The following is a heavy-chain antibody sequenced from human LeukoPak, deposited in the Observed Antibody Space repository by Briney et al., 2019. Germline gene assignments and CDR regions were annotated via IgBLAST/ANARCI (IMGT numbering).Heavy chain of an antibody. D-gene: IGHD1-14*01. CDR1: GVSISSYH. V-gene: IGHV4-59*01. Sequence: PSETLSLTCTVSGVSISSYHWSWIRQPPGKGLEWIGYVYYSGSTNYNPSLKSRVTISVDTSKNQFSLRLKSVSAADTAVYYCARVKGVSPPTSDAFDIWGQGTTVTVSS. CDR3: ARVKGVSPPTSDAFDI. CDR2: VYYSGST. J-gene: IGHJ3*02.